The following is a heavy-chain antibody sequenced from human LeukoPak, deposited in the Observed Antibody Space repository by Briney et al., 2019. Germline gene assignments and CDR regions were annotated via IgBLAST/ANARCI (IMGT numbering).Heavy chain of an antibody. J-gene: IGHJ4*02. D-gene: IGHD1-26*01. V-gene: IGHV4-4*02. CDR3: SRESGPYSPFGH. CDR1: GGSITTTNY. Sequence: SGTLSLTCGVSGGSITTTNYCSWVRQSPGRGLEWIGEISLSGYTGFNPSLRGRVTMSLDESKNHLSLTLTSVTAADTAIYYCSRESGPYSPFGHWGQGILVTVTT. CDR2: ISLSGYT.